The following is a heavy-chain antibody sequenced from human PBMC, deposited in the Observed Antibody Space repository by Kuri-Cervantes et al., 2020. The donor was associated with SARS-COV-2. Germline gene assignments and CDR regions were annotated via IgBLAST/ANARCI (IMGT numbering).Heavy chain of an antibody. Sequence: ESLKISCTVSGGSIRGSSYYWAWIRQPPGKGLEWIASMYYSGSTNYNPSLKSRVTISVDTSKNQFSLELSSVTAADTAVYYCARGPWRGYIWGSFPMDYWGQGTLVTVSS. CDR1: GGSIRGSSYY. D-gene: IGHD3-16*01. J-gene: IGHJ4*02. CDR2: MYYSGST. V-gene: IGHV4-39*07. CDR3: ARGPWRGYIWGSFPMDY.